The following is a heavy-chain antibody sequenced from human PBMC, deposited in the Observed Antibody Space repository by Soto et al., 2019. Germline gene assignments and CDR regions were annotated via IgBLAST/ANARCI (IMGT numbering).Heavy chain of an antibody. V-gene: IGHV3-23*01. CDR2: ISGSGDIT. CDR3: VLWPPYYFDY. Sequence: PGGSLSLSCAASGFTFSSYAMSWVRQAPGKGLEWVSAISGSGDITYYADSVKGRFTISRDNSKNTLYLQMNSLRAEDTAVYYCVLWPPYYFDYWGQGTLVTVSS. J-gene: IGHJ4*02. CDR1: GFTFSSYA. D-gene: IGHD3-10*01.